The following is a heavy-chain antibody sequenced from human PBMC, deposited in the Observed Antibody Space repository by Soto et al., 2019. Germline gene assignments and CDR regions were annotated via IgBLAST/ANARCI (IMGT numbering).Heavy chain of an antibody. Sequence: EVQLVESGGDLVQPGGSLRLSCAASGFTFSSYWMHWVRQVPGKGLVWVSRISSDGSSTNYADSVRGRFIISRDNAKNTLYLQVNSLRVKDTAVYYCARGTVRDHDFGDHWGQGTLVAVSS. CDR2: ISSDGSST. CDR1: GFTFSSYW. V-gene: IGHV3-74*01. D-gene: IGHD4-17*01. J-gene: IGHJ4*02. CDR3: ARGTVRDHDFGDH.